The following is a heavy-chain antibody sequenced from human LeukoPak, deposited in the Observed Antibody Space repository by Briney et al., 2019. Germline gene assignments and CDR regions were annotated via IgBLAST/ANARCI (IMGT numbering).Heavy chain of an antibody. CDR1: GFTFSDYY. CDR3: ARGLRFLEWLSLPYYYYGMDV. Sequence: GGSLRLSCAASGFTFSDYYMSWIRQAPGKGLEWVSYISSSGSTIYYADSVKGRFTISRDNAKNSLYLQMNSLRAEDTAVYYCARGLRFLEWLSLPYYYYGMDVWGQGTTVTASS. CDR2: ISSSGSTI. J-gene: IGHJ6*02. D-gene: IGHD3-3*01. V-gene: IGHV3-11*01.